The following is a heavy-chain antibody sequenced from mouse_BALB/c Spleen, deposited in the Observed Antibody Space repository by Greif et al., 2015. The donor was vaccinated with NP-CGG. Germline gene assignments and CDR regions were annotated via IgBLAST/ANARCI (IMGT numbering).Heavy chain of an antibody. CDR1: GYTFSSYW. D-gene: IGHD2-1*01. J-gene: IGHJ2*01. CDR2: ILPGSGST. Sequence: QVQLQQSGAELMKPGASVKISCKATGYTFSSYWIEWVKQRPGHGLEWIGEILPGSGSTNYNEKFKGKATFTADTSSNTAYMQLSSLTSEDSAVYYCARRGYGNQYYFDYWGQGTTLTVSS. V-gene: IGHV1-9*01. CDR3: ARRGYGNQYYFDY.